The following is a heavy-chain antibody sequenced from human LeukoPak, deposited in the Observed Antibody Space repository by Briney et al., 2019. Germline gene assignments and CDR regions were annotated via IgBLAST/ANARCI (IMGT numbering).Heavy chain of an antibody. CDR1: RFTFSSYS. CDR3: VKEGGSDWYSGWFDP. V-gene: IGHV3-21*01. D-gene: IGHD6-19*01. J-gene: IGHJ5*02. Sequence: GGSLRLSCAASRFTFSSYSMNWVRQAPGKGLEWVSSISSSGSYIYHADSVKGRFTISRDNAKNSLYLQMNSLRVEDTALYYCVKEGGSDWYSGWFDPWGQGTQVTVSS. CDR2: ISSSGSYI.